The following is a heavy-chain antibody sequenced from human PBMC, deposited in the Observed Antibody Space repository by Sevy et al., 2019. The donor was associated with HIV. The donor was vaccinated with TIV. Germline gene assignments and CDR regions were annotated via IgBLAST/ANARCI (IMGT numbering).Heavy chain of an antibody. CDR2: INHSGST. V-gene: IGHV4-34*01. Sequence: SETLSLTCAVYGGSFSGYYWNWIRQTPGKGLEWIGEINHSGSTNYNPSLKSRVTISVDTSKNQFSLRLNSVTAADTAVYYCARAPPVVVVQGAPSWFDPWGQGTLVTVSS. CDR3: ARAPPVVVVQGAPSWFDP. J-gene: IGHJ5*02. D-gene: IGHD2-2*01. CDR1: GGSFSGYY.